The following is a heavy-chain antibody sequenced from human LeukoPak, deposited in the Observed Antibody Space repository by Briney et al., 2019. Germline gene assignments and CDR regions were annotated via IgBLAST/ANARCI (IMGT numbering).Heavy chain of an antibody. V-gene: IGHV5-51*01. J-gene: IGHJ3*02. CDR1: GYSFTSYW. CDR3: ARNYDILTGYYGLGAFDI. CDR2: IYPGDSDT. D-gene: IGHD3-9*01. Sequence: GESLKISCKGSGYSFTSYWIGWVRPMPGKGLEWMGIIYPGDSDTRYSPSFQGQVTISADKSISTAYLQWSSLKASDTAMYYCARNYDILTGYYGLGAFDIWGQGTMVTVSS.